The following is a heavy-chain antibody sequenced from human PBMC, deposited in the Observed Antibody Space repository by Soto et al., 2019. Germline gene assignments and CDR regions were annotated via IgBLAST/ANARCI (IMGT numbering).Heavy chain of an antibody. CDR2: INAGNGNT. D-gene: IGHD3-3*01. J-gene: IGHJ5*02. CDR1: GYTFTSYA. V-gene: IGHV1-3*01. Sequence: ASVKVSCKASGYTFTSYAMHWVRQAPGQRLEWMGWINAGNGNTKYSQKFQGRVTITRDTSASTAYMELSSLRSEDTAVYYCARVGYDFWSAPGWFDPWGQGTQVTVSS. CDR3: ARVGYDFWSAPGWFDP.